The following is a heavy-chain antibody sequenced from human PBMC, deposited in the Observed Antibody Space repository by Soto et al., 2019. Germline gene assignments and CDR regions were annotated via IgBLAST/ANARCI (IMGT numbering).Heavy chain of an antibody. Sequence: GGSLRLSCAASGVTFSSYGMHWVRQAPGKGLEWVAVISYDGSNKYYADSVKGRFTISRDNSKNTLYLQMNSLRAEDTAVYYCAKDHYGGNHYYYGMDVWGQGTTVTVSS. CDR2: ISYDGSNK. V-gene: IGHV3-30*18. CDR1: GVTFSSYG. D-gene: IGHD4-17*01. J-gene: IGHJ6*02. CDR3: AKDHYGGNHYYYGMDV.